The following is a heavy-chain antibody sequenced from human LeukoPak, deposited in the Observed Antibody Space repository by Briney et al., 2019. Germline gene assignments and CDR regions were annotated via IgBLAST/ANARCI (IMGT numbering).Heavy chain of an antibody. Sequence: SETLSLTCTVSGGSTRSSSYYWGWIRQPPGKDLEWIGSNSYSGTTYYNPSLKSRVTISVDTSKNQFSLKLSSVTAADTAVYYCARRKVGATAGAFDIWGQGTMVTVSS. V-gene: IGHV4-39*07. CDR2: NSYSGTT. CDR1: GGSTRSSSYY. CDR3: ARRKVGATAGAFDI. D-gene: IGHD1-26*01. J-gene: IGHJ3*02.